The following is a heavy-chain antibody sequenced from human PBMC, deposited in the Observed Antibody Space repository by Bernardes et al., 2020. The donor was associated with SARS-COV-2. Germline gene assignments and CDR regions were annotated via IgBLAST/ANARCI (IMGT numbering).Heavy chain of an antibody. V-gene: IGHV3-23*01. CDR1: GFFLSNYA. CDR2: NGGNVDNQ. D-gene: IGHD6-19*01. CDR3: AKPVQWIVGLEY. Sequence: GFLRPSLAASGFFLSNYAKTWVRQAPGEGPEGVSYNGGNVDNQHYPDSVRGRFTISRDNSKNTLFLQMNSLRAEDTAVYYCAKPVQWIVGLEYWGPGTLVTVSS. J-gene: IGHJ4*02.